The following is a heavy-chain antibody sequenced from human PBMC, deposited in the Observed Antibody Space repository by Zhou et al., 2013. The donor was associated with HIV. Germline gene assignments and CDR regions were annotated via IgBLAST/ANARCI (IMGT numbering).Heavy chain of an antibody. J-gene: IGHJ3*02. CDR2: IYYLGST. D-gene: IGHD4-17*01. Sequence: QVQLQESGPGLVKPSETLSLTCSVSGASTSSHYWSWIRQPPGKALEWIGYIYYLGSTSYNPSLKSRVTISVDTSKNQFSLKLSSVTAADTAVYYCARDRTTVNALDIWGQGTMVTVSS. CDR1: GASTSSHY. CDR3: ARDRTTVNALDI. V-gene: IGHV4-59*11.